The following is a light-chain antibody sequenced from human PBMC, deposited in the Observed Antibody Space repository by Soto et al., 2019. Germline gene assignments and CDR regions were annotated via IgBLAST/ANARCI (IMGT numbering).Light chain of an antibody. Sequence: EIVMTQSPATLSVSPGERATLSCRASQSVSSNLAWYQQKPGQAPRLLIYGASTRATGIPARFSGSGSGTEFTHTSSSLQSEDFEVYYCQQYNNWPLYTFGQGTKLELK. J-gene: IGKJ2*01. CDR1: QSVSSN. CDR3: QQYNNWPLYT. CDR2: GAS. V-gene: IGKV3-15*01.